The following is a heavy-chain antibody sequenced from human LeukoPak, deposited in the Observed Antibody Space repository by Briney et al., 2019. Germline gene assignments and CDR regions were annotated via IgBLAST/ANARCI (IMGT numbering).Heavy chain of an antibody. D-gene: IGHD3-9*01. CDR1: GFTFDDYA. CDR3: AKDKRDILTGYNWFDP. J-gene: IGHJ5*02. V-gene: IGHV3-9*01. Sequence: GGSLRLSCAASGFTFDDYALHWVRQAPGKGLEWVSGISWNSGSIGYADSVKGRSTISRDNAKNSLYLQMNSLRAEDTALYYCAKDKRDILTGYNWFDPWGQGTLVTVSS. CDR2: ISWNSGSI.